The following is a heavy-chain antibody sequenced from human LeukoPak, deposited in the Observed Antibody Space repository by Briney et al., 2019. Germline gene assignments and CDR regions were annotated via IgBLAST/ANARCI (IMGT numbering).Heavy chain of an antibody. D-gene: IGHD1-26*01. CDR1: GFTLSSYE. CDR2: IPGSGDST. CDR3: AKGDWERSYYKDY. J-gene: IGHJ4*02. V-gene: IGHV3-23*01. Sequence: GGSLRLSCTASGFTLSSYEMSWIRQAPGKGLEWVSSIPGSGDSTYYADSAKGRFNIPRDNSKNTLYLQMSSLRAEDTAVYYCAKGDWERSYYKDYWGQGTLVTVSS.